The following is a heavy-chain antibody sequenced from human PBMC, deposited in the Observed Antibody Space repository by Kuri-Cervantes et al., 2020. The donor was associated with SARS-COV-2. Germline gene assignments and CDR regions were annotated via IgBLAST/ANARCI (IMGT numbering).Heavy chain of an antibody. CDR2: IYYSGST. CDR3: ARRTYYDFWSGYFDY. D-gene: IGHD3-3*01. CDR1: GGSISSSSYY. J-gene: IGHJ4*02. V-gene: IGHV4-39*01. Sequence: CTVSGGSISSSSYYWGWIRQPPGKGLEWIGSIYYSGSTYYNPSLKSRVTISVDTSKNQFSLKLSSVTAADTAVYYCARRTYYDFWSGYFDYWGQGTLVTVSS.